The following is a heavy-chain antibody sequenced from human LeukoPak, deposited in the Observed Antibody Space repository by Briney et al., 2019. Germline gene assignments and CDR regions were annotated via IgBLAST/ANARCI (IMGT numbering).Heavy chain of an antibody. CDR3: ARAKSSGAAYDSSGLDAFDI. V-gene: IGHV3-53*01. D-gene: IGHD3-22*01. CDR2: IYSGGST. J-gene: IGHJ3*02. CDR1: GFTVGSNY. Sequence: GGSLRLSCAASGFTVGSNYMSWVRQAPGKGLEWVSVIYSGGSTYYADSVKGRFTISRDNSKNTLYLQMNSLRAEDTAVYYCARAKSSGAAYDSSGLDAFDIWGQGTMVTVSS.